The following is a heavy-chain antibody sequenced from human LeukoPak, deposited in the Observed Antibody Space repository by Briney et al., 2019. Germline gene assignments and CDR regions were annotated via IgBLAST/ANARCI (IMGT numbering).Heavy chain of an antibody. Sequence: PSETLSLTCTVSGGSTSTYYWSWIRQPAGKGLEWIGRIYTSGNTNYNPSLKSRVTMSVDTSKNQFSLKLSSVTAADTAVYYCAGLAGTDAFDVWGQRTMVTVSS. CDR3: AGLAGTDAFDV. D-gene: IGHD6-19*01. CDR1: GGSTSTYY. V-gene: IGHV4-4*07. CDR2: IYTSGNT. J-gene: IGHJ3*01.